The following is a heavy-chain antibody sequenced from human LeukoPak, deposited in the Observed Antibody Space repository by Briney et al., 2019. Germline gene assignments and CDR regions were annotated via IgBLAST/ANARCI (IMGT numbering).Heavy chain of an antibody. V-gene: IGHV4-34*01. CDR2: INHSGST. CDR3: ARGIGGRWLRSNGVDY. D-gene: IGHD5-24*01. Sequence: SETLSLTCAVYGGSFSGYYWSWIRQPPGKGLEWIGEINHSGSTNYNPSLKSRVTISVDTSKNQFSLKLSSVTAADTAVYYCARGIGGRWLRSNGVDYWGQGTLLTVSS. CDR1: GGSFSGYY. J-gene: IGHJ4*02.